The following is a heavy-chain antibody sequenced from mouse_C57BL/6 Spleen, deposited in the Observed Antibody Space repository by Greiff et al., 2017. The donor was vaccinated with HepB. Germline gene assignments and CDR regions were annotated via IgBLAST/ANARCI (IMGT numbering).Heavy chain of an antibody. CDR1: GYAFSSSW. CDR2: IYPGDGDT. Sequence: VQLQQSGPELVKPGASVKISCKASGYAFSSSWMNWVKQRPGKGLEWIGRIYPGDGDTNYNGKFKGKATLTADKSSSTAYMQLSSLTSEDSAVYFCAYYDYDVDYWGQGTTLTVSS. J-gene: IGHJ2*01. D-gene: IGHD2-4*01. CDR3: AYYDYDVDY. V-gene: IGHV1-82*01.